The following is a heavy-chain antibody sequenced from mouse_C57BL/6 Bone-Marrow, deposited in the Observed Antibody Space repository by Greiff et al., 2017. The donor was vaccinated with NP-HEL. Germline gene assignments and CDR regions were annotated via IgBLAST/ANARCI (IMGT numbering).Heavy chain of an antibody. V-gene: IGHV1-81*01. Sequence: VKLVESGAELARPGASVKLSCKASGYTFTSYGISWVKQRTGQGLEWIGEIYPRSGNTYYNEKFKGKATLTADKSSSTAYMELRSLTSEDSAVYFCAREGYGNYGYWGQGTTLTVSS. D-gene: IGHD2-10*02. CDR3: AREGYGNYGY. CDR2: IYPRSGNT. CDR1: GYTFTSYG. J-gene: IGHJ2*01.